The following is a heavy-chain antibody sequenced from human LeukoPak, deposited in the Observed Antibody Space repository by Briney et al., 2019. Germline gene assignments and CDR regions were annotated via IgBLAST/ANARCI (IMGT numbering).Heavy chain of an antibody. CDR2: ISGSGGST. J-gene: IGHJ4*02. V-gene: IGHV3-23*01. CDR1: GFTFSSYA. Sequence: GGSLRLSCAASGFTFSSYAMSWVRQAPGKGLEWVSAISGSGGSTYYADSVKGRFTISRDNSKNTLYLQMNSLRAEDTAVYCCAKDRGSGYSYGYGDYWGQGTLVTVSS. D-gene: IGHD5-18*01. CDR3: AKDRGSGYSYGYGDY.